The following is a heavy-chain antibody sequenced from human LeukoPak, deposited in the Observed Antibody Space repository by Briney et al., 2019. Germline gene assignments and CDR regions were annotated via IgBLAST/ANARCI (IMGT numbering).Heavy chain of an antibody. CDR1: GFTFSNYK. V-gene: IGHV3-21*01. D-gene: IGHD6-13*01. J-gene: IGHJ4*02. CDR3: ARDIAAAGSVV. Sequence: GGSLRLSCEASGFTFSNYKMNWVRQAPGKGLEWVSSITGSGGDVHYADSMKGRFTISRDNAKNTLYLQMNSLRAEDTAVYYCARDIAAAGSVVWGQGTLVTVSS. CDR2: ITGSGGDV.